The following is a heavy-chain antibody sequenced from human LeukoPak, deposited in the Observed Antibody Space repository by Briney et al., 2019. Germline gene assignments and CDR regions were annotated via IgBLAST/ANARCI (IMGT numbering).Heavy chain of an antibody. V-gene: IGHV1-2*02. CDR3: ARAREESTGNYDAFDI. CDR1: GYAFTGHH. D-gene: IGHD1-1*01. Sequence: GASVKVTCKASGYAFTGHHMHWVRQAPGQGIEWMGWIKPDSGDTNFEQRVHGRGTMTRDKSITTAYMELSRVRYDDTAVYYWARAREESTGNYDAFDIWGQGTMVTVSS. J-gene: IGHJ3*02. CDR2: IKPDSGDT.